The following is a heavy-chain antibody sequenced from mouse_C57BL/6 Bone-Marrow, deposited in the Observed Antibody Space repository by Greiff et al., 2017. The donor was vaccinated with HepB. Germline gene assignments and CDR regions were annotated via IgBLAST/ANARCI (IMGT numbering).Heavy chain of an antibody. J-gene: IGHJ2*01. V-gene: IGHV1-81*01. CDR2: IYPRSGNT. Sequence: QVQLKESGAELARPGASVKLSCTASGYTFTSYGISWVKQRTGQGLEWIGEIYPRSGNTYYNEKFKGKATLTADKSSSTAYMELRSLTSEDSAIYFCARSDYYSNFDYCGQGTTLTVSS. CDR3: ARSDYYSNFDY. CDR1: GYTFTSYG. D-gene: IGHD2-5*01.